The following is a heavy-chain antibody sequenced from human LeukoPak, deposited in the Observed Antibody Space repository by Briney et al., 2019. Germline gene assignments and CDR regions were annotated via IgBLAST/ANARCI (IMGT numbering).Heavy chain of an antibody. V-gene: IGHV3-21*01. CDR2: ISSSSSYI. D-gene: IGHD1-26*01. J-gene: IGHJ4*02. Sequence: ASVKVSCKASGYTFINYAIHWVRQAPGKGLEWVSSISSSSSYIYYADSVKGRFTISRDNAKNSLYLQMNSLRAEDTAVYYCARGLVLGARATDYWGQGTLVTVSS. CDR3: ARGLVLGARATDY. CDR1: GYTFINYA.